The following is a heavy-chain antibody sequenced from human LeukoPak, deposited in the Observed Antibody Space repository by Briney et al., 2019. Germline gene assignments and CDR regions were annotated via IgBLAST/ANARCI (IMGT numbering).Heavy chain of an antibody. J-gene: IGHJ3*02. Sequence: GESLKISCKGSGYSFNTYWIGWVRQMPGKGLEWMGIIYPGDSDTKYSPSFQGQVTISADKSISTAYLQWSSLKASDTAMYYCALGEGGAARLGTGAFDIWGQGTMVTVSS. D-gene: IGHD6-6*01. CDR3: ALGEGGAARLGTGAFDI. V-gene: IGHV5-51*01. CDR2: IYPGDSDT. CDR1: GYSFNTYW.